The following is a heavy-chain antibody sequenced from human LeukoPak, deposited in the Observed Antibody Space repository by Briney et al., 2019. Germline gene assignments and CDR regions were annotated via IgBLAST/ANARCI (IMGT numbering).Heavy chain of an antibody. CDR1: GFTFSDYS. V-gene: IGHV3-30*02. Sequence: GGSLRLSCAASGFTFSDYSMHWVRQAPGKGLNWVAFIRYDGNNKYYADSVKGRFTISRDNSKNTLYLQMNSLRAEDTAVYYCAKVRYCSGVNCYPDDNWGQGTLVTVSS. D-gene: IGHD2-15*01. CDR3: AKVRYCSGVNCYPDDN. J-gene: IGHJ4*02. CDR2: IRYDGNNK.